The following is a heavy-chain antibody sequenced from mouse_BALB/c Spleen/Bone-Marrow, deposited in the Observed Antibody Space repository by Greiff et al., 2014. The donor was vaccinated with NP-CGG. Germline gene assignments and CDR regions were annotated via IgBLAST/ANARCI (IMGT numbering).Heavy chain of an antibody. Sequence: VQVVESGPDLVAPSQSLSITCTVSGFSLNSYGVHWVRQPPGKGLEWLGVIWSDGSTTYNSALKSRLNISKDNSKSQLFLKMNSLQTDDTAMYNCAGHERGYPYAIDYWGQGTSVTVSS. V-gene: IGHV2-6-2*01. CDR2: IWSDGST. CDR3: AGHERGYPYAIDY. CDR1: GFSLNSYG. J-gene: IGHJ4*01. D-gene: IGHD2-2*01.